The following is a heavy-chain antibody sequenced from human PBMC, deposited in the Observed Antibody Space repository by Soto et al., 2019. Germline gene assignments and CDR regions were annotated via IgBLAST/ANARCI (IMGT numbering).Heavy chain of an antibody. CDR1: GAALNSGNYY. J-gene: IGHJ5*02. V-gene: IGHV4-31*03. D-gene: IGHD2-21*01. CDR3: ARLRIATNNYKWFDP. Sequence: PSPTLSLTCSVSGAALNSGNYYWSWIRQVPGKGLEWIGHIYVTGAVDYNPSLRDRITISQDTSERQFSLNLRLVTAAETAVYYCARLRIATNNYKWFDPWGQGTLVTVSS. CDR2: IYVTGAV.